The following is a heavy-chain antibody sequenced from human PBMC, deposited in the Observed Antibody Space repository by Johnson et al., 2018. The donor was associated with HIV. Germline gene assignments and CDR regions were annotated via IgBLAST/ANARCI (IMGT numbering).Heavy chain of an antibody. CDR2: ISYDGSNK. CDR1: GFTFSSYA. V-gene: IGHV3-30*04. CDR3: AREQYGGNSNAGDGFDI. J-gene: IGHJ3*02. Sequence: QVQLVESGGGVVQPGRSLRLSCAASGFTFSSYAMHWVRQAPGKGLEWVAVISYDGSNKYYADSVKARFTISRDNSKNTLYLQMNSLRAEDTAVYYCAREQYGGNSNAGDGFDIWGQGTMVTVSS. D-gene: IGHD4-23*01.